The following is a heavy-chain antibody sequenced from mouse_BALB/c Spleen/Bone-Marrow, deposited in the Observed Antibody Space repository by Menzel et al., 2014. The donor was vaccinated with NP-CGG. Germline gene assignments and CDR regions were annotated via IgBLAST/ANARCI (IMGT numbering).Heavy chain of an antibody. J-gene: IGHJ2*01. CDR3: TRRRSLDY. Sequence: QVQLKQSGTELVRTGTSVKIPCKASGYAFTNYWLGWVKQRPGHGLEWIGDIYPGSGNTYYNEKFKGKVTLTADKSSSTAYMQLSGLTSEDSAVYFCTRRRSLDYWGQGTTLTVSS. CDR2: IYPGSGNT. V-gene: IGHV1-63*01. CDR1: GYAFTNYW.